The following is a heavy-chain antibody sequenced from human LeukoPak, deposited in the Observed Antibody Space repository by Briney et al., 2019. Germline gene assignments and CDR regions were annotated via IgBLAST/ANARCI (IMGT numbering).Heavy chain of an antibody. CDR3: ASGGLRFLEWFLYVMHV. CDR1: GFTFSSYS. CDR2: ISSSSSYI. J-gene: IGHJ6*02. Sequence: PGGSLRLSCAASGFTFSSYSMNWVRQAPGKGLEWVSSISSSSSYIYYADSVKGRFTISRDNAKNSLYLQMNSLRAEDTAVYYCASGGLRFLEWFLYVMHVWGQGTTVTVSS. D-gene: IGHD3-3*01. V-gene: IGHV3-21*01.